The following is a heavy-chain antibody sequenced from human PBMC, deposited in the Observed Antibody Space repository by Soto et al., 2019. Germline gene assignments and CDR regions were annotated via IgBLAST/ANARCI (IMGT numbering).Heavy chain of an antibody. CDR2: IYYSGST. Sequence: ASGTLSLTSPVSGGPISSYYWSWIRQPPGKGLEWIGYIYYSGSTNYNPSLKSRVTISVDTSKNQFSLKLSSVTAADTAVYYCARTRAAAGRNWFDPWGQGTLVTVSS. D-gene: IGHD6-13*01. V-gene: IGHV4-59*01. CDR3: ARTRAAAGRNWFDP. CDR1: GGPISSYY. J-gene: IGHJ5*02.